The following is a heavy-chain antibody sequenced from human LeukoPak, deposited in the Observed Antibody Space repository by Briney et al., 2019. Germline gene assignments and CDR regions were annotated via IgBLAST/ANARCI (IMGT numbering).Heavy chain of an antibody. J-gene: IGHJ5*02. CDR3: ARGVVAARFWFDP. D-gene: IGHD6-6*01. CDR2: IYYSGST. V-gene: IGHV4-61*01. Sequence: PSETLSLTCTVSGGSVSSGSYYRSWIRQPPGKGLEWIGYIYYSGSTNYNPSLKSRVTISVDTSKNQFSLKLSSVTAADTAVYYCARGVVAARFWFDPWGQGTLVTVSS. CDR1: GGSVSSGSYY.